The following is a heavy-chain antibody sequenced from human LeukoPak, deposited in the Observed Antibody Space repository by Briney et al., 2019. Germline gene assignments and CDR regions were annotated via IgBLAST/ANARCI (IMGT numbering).Heavy chain of an antibody. V-gene: IGHV3-23*01. CDR3: SKTSASDI. Sequence: GGSLRLSCAASGFTFTTSGMNWVRQAPGKGLEWVSSISGSDSGGKTFYADSVKGRFTISRDNSKNTVYMQMNSLRAEDTALYFCSKTSASDIWGQGTMVTVSS. CDR2: ISGSDSGGKT. CDR1: GFTFTTSG. J-gene: IGHJ3*02.